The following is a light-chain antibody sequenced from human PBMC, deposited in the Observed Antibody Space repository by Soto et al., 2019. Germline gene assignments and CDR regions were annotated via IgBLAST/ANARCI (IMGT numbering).Light chain of an antibody. CDR3: SSYAGSSNLV. V-gene: IGLV2-8*01. J-gene: IGLJ2*01. CDR2: EVN. Sequence: QSVLTQPPSASGSPGQSVTISCTGTSSDIGGYNYVSWYQQHPGKAPKLMIYEVNKRPSGVPDRFSGSKSGNTASLTVTGLQAEDEAVYSCSSYAGSSNLVFGGGTKVTVL. CDR1: SSDIGGYNY.